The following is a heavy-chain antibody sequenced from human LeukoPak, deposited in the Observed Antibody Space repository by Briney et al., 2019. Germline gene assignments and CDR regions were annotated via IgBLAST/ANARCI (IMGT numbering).Heavy chain of an antibody. CDR1: GFTFSSYS. CDR2: ISSSSSYI. Sequence: GGSLRLSCAASGFTFSSYSMNWVRQAPGKGLEWVSSISSSSSYIYYADSVKGRFTISRDNAKNSLYLQMNSLRAEDTVVCYCARARGRTTRHWGQGTLVTVSS. D-gene: IGHD1-1*01. J-gene: IGHJ4*02. CDR3: ARARGRTTRH. V-gene: IGHV3-21*01.